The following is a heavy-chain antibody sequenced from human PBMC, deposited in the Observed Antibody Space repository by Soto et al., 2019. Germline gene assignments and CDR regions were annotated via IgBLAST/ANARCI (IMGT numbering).Heavy chain of an antibody. V-gene: IGHV4-30-4*01. D-gene: IGHD6-13*01. CDR1: GGSISSGDYY. CDR2: IYYSGST. J-gene: IGHJ6*02. Sequence: PSETLSLTCTVSGGSISSGDYYWSWIRQPPGKGLEWIGYIYYSGSTYYNPSLKSRVTISVDTSKNQFSLKLSSVTAADTAVYYCAQSSSWYNYYYYYGMDVWGQGTTVTVSS. CDR3: AQSSSWYNYYYYYGMDV.